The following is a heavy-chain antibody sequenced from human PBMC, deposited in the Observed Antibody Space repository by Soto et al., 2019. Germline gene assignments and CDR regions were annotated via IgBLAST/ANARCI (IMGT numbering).Heavy chain of an antibody. CDR3: AREYYYDSSGAFDI. J-gene: IGHJ3*02. CDR1: GYTFTIYG. V-gene: IGHV1-18*01. Sequence: ASLKVSCKASGYTFTIYGISWVLQAPGQGLEWMGWISAYNGNTNYAQKLQGRVTMTTDTSTSTAYMELRSLRSDDTAVYYCAREYYYDSSGAFDIWGQGTMVTVSS. D-gene: IGHD3-22*01. CDR2: ISAYNGNT.